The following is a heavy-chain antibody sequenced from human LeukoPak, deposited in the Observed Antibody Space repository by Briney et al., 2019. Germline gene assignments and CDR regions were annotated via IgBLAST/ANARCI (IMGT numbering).Heavy chain of an antibody. CDR1: GGSFSGYY. CDR2: INHSGST. J-gene: IGHJ4*02. D-gene: IGHD3-22*01. CDR3: ARSRYYEYYDSSGYHPSPFDY. V-gene: IGHV4-34*01. Sequence: PSETLSLTCAVYGGSFSGYYWSWIRQPPGKGLEWIGEINHSGSTNYNPSLKSRVTISVDTSKNQFSLKLSSVTAADTAVYYCARSRYYEYYDSSGYHPSPFDYWGQGTLVTVSS.